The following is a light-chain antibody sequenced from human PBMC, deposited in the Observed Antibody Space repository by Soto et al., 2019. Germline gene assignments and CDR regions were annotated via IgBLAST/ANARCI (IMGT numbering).Light chain of an antibody. CDR1: QGISSY. J-gene: IGKJ1*01. Sequence: AIRMTQSPSSFSASTGERVTITCRASQGISSYLAWYQQKPGKAPKLLIYAASTLQSGVPSRFSGSGSGTDCTLTISCLQSEDFATYYCQQYYSYPWTFGQGTKVEIK. CDR2: AAS. V-gene: IGKV1-8*01. CDR3: QQYYSYPWT.